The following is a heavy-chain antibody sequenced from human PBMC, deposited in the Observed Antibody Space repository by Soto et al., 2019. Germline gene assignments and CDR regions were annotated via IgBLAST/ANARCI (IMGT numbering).Heavy chain of an antibody. CDR2: IYYSGST. V-gene: IGHV4-59*01. D-gene: IGHD3-10*01. CDR1: GGSISSYY. J-gene: IGHJ6*03. CDR3: ARTPTYYYGSGSYPNYYYYYYTDV. Sequence: PSETLSLTCTVSGGSISSYYWGWIRQPPGKGLEWIGYIYYSGSTNYNPSLKSRVTISVDTSKNQFSLKLSSVTAADTAVYYCARTPTYYYGSGSYPNYYYYYYTDVWGKGTTVTVSS.